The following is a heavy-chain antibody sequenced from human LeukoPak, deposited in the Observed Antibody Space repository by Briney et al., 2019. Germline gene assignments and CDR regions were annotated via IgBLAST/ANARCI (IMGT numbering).Heavy chain of an antibody. Sequence: ASVKVSCKASGYTFTSYGISWVRQAPGQGLEWMGWISAYNGNTNYAQKLQGRVTMTTDTSTSTAYMELRSLRSDDTAVYYRARSPRSGYSSGWLTGWFDPWGQGTLVTVSS. CDR1: GYTFTSYG. J-gene: IGHJ5*02. CDR2: ISAYNGNT. D-gene: IGHD6-19*01. V-gene: IGHV1-18*01. CDR3: ARSPRSGYSSGWLTGWFDP.